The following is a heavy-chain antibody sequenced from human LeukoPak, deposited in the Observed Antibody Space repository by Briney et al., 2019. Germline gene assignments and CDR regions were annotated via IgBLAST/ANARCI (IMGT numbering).Heavy chain of an antibody. V-gene: IGHV1-18*01. D-gene: IGHD3-22*01. CDR3: ARVQLPVYPTYYYDSSGYYVFDY. CDR1: GYTFTSYG. Sequence: GASVKVSCKASGYTFTSYGISWVRQAPGQGLEWMGWISAYNGNTNYAQKLQGRVTMTTDTSTGTAYMELRSLRSDDTAVYYCARVQLPVYPTYYYDSSGYYVFDYWGQGTLVTVSS. CDR2: ISAYNGNT. J-gene: IGHJ4*02.